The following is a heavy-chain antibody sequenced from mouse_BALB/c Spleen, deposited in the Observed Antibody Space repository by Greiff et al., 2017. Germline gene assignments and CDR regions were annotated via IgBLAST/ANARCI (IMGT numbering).Heavy chain of an antibody. Sequence: EVQLVESGGDLVKPGGSLKLSCAASGFTFSSYGMSWVRQTPDKRLEWVATISSGGSYTYYPDSVKGRFTISRDNAKNTLYLQMSSLKSEDTAMYYCARHRDYSFDYWGEGTTLTVSS. CDR3: ARHRDYSFDY. CDR1: GFTFSSYG. J-gene: IGHJ2*01. V-gene: IGHV5-6*01. D-gene: IGHD3-3*01. CDR2: ISSGGSYT.